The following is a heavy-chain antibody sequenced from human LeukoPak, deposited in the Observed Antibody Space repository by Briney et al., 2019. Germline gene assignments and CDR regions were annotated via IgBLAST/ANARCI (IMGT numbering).Heavy chain of an antibody. D-gene: IGHD3-16*02. J-gene: IGHJ4*02. CDR2: ISYDGSNK. CDR1: GFTFSSYA. V-gene: IGHV3-30-3*01. CDR3: ARGSDYVWGSYRYTVDY. Sequence: PGGSLRLSCAASGFTFSSYAMHWVRQAPGKGLEWVAVISYDGSNKYYADSVKGRFTISRDNSKNTLYLQMNSLRAEDTAVYYCARGSDYVWGSYRYTVDYWGQGTLVTVSS.